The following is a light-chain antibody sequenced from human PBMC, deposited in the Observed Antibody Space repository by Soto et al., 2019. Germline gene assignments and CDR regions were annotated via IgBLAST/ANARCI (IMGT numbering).Light chain of an antibody. J-gene: IGKJ3*01. CDR1: QDISNY. CDR2: DAS. CDR3: QQYDNLPFT. V-gene: IGKV1-33*01. Sequence: DIRMTQSPSSLSASVGDRVTITCQASQDISNYLNWYQQKPWKAPKLLIYDASNLETGVPPRFRGSGSATDFNYSISSLQHEDIATYYCQQYDNLPFTVGRGTKVHI.